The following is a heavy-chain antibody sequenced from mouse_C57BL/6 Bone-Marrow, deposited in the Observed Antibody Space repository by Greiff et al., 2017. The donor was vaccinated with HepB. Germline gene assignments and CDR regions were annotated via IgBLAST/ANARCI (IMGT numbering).Heavy chain of an antibody. CDR2: INSDGGST. CDR1: EYEFPSHD. CDR3: ARHRRIYYDYDGFAY. D-gene: IGHD2-4*01. J-gene: IGHJ3*01. Sequence: EVQVVESGGGLVQPGESLKLSCESNEYEFPSHDMSWVRKTPEKRLELVAAINSDGGSTYYPDTMERRFIISRDNTKKTLYLQMSSLRSEDTALYYCARHRRIYYDYDGFAYWGQGTLVTVSA. V-gene: IGHV5-2*01.